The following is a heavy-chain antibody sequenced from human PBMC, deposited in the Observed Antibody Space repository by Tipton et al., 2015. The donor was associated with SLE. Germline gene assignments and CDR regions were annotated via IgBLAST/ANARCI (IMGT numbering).Heavy chain of an antibody. J-gene: IGHJ5*02. CDR1: GGPTSSYY. D-gene: IGHD6-19*01. V-gene: IGHV4-39*07. CDR2: IYYSGST. CDR3: ARPGIAVAGPGWFDP. Sequence: TLSLTCTVSGGPTSSYYWGWVRQPPGKGLEWIGSIYYSGSTYYNPSLKSRVTISVDTSKNQFSLKLSSVTAADTAVYYCARPGIAVAGPGWFDPWGQGTLVTVSS.